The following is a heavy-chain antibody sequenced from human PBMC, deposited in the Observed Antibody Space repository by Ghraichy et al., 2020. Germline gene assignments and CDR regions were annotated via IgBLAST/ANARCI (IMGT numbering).Heavy chain of an antibody. V-gene: IGHV1-18*01. D-gene: IGHD3-22*01. CDR3: ARAPPMIVVVIPGTGGPYGMDV. CDR1: GYTFTSYG. Sequence: ASVKVSCKASGYTFTSYGISWVRQAPGQGLEWMGWISAYNGNTNYAQKLQGRVTMTTDTSTSTAYMELRSLRSDDTAVYYCARAPPMIVVVIPGTGGPYGMDVWGQGTTVTVSS. J-gene: IGHJ6*02. CDR2: ISAYNGNT.